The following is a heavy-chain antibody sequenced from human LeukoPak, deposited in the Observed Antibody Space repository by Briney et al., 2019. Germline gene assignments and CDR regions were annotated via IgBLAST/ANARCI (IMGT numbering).Heavy chain of an antibody. CDR1: GFTFSSYW. J-gene: IGHJ4*02. CDR3: ARDLTVHCSGGSCSRFDY. Sequence: GGSLRLSCVASGFTFSSYWMTWVRQAPGKGLEWVSSISSSSSYIYYADSVKGRFTISRDNAKKSLYLQMSSLRAEDTAVYYCARDLTVHCSGGSCSRFDYWGQGTLVTVSS. V-gene: IGHV3-21*01. CDR2: ISSSSSYI. D-gene: IGHD2-15*01.